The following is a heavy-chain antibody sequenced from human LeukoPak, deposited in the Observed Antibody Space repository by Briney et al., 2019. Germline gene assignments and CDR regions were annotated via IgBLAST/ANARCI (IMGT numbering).Heavy chain of an antibody. D-gene: IGHD6-13*01. V-gene: IGHV4-59*01. Sequence: SETLSLTCSVSGGSISGYYWSWIRQLPGERLEWIGFVYHNGRTTYNPSLESRVTISVDTSRNQVSLNLRFVTAADTAVYYCARASSWEGYFDYWGQGTLVTVSS. CDR2: VYHNGRT. J-gene: IGHJ4*02. CDR3: ARASSWEGYFDY. CDR1: GGSISGYY.